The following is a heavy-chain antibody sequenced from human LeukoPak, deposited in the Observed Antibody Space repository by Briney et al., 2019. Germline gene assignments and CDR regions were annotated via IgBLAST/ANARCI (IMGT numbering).Heavy chain of an antibody. Sequence: GGSLRLSCAASAFTFRNYAMHWLRQAPGKGLEWVAVIASDRNDKHLADSVKGRFTISRDNAKNSAYLQMNSLRPDDTAVYYCSRDRLGGLDLWGQGTLVTVSS. CDR3: SRDRLGGLDL. V-gene: IGHV3-30*03. CDR1: AFTFRNYA. D-gene: IGHD5-12*01. J-gene: IGHJ4*02. CDR2: IASDRNDK.